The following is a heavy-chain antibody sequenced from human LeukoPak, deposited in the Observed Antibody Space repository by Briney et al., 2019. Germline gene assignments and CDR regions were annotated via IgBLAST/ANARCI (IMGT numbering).Heavy chain of an antibody. J-gene: IGHJ6*02. Sequence: AGGFLRLSCAASVFTFTSYGMNWARHAPWKGREWVVSINHNGNVNYYVDSVKGRFTISRDNAKNSLYLQMSNLRAEDTAVYFCARGGGLDVWGQGATVTVSS. D-gene: IGHD3-16*01. CDR3: ARGGGLDV. CDR2: INHNGNVN. V-gene: IGHV3-7*03. CDR1: VFTFTSYG.